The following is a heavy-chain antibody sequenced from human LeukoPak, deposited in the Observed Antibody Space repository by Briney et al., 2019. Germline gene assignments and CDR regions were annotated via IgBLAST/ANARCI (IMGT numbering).Heavy chain of an antibody. J-gene: IGHJ5*02. Sequence: SETLSLTCTVSGGSISSSSYYWGWTRQPPGKGLEWIGSIYYSGSTYYNPSLKSRVTISVDTSKNQFSLKLSSVTAADTAVYYCARDFGNHWLLYPNWFDPWGQGTLVTVSS. D-gene: IGHD3-9*01. CDR1: GGSISSSSYY. V-gene: IGHV4-39*07. CDR3: ARDFGNHWLLYPNWFDP. CDR2: IYYSGST.